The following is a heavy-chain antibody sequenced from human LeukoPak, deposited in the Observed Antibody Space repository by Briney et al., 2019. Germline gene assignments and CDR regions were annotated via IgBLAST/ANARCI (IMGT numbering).Heavy chain of an antibody. D-gene: IGHD2-2*01. CDR3: AREHWYQPLYWFDP. J-gene: IGHJ5*02. V-gene: IGHV4-38-2*02. Sequence: SETLSLTCTVSGYSISSGYYWGWVRQPPGKGLEWIGSIYHSGSTYYNPSLKSRVTISVDTSKNQFSLKLSSVTAADTAVYYCAREHWYQPLYWFDPWGQGTLVTVSS. CDR1: GYSISSGYY. CDR2: IYHSGST.